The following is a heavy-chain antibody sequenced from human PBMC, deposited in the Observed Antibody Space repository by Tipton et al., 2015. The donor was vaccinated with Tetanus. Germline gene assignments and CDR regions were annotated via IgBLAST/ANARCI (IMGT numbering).Heavy chain of an antibody. Sequence: QSGPEVKKPGASVKVSCKASGYTFTSYDINWVRQATGQGLEWMGWMNPNSGNTGYAQKFQGRVTTTRNTSISTAYMELSSLRSEDTAVYYCARGRVAAYCSGGNCYSPSLYYFDYWGQGTLVTVSS. CDR2: MNPNSGNT. CDR3: ARGRVAAYCSGGNCYSPSLYYFDY. J-gene: IGHJ4*02. D-gene: IGHD2-15*01. V-gene: IGHV1-8*01. CDR1: GYTFTSYD.